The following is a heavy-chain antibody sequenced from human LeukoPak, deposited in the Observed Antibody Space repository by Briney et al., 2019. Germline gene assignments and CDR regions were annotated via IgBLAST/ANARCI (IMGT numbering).Heavy chain of an antibody. V-gene: IGHV3-48*01. J-gene: IGHJ4*02. CDR3: AKAVNFDWLSPTDY. CDR1: GLTFNTYT. D-gene: IGHD3-9*01. CDR2: ISGSSGII. Sequence: GGSVRLSCAASGLTFNTYTMNWVRQAPGKGLEWVSDISGSSGIIDYADSVKGRFTISRDNSKNTLYLQRNSLRAEDTAVYYCAKAVNFDWLSPTDYWGQGTLVTVSS.